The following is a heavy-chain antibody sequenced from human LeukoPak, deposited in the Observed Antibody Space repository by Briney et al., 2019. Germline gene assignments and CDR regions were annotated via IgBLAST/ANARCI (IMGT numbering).Heavy chain of an antibody. V-gene: IGHV4-4*07. D-gene: IGHD3-3*01. Sequence: SETLYLTCTVSGGSVSSYLWSWIRQPAGKGLELIGRIYASGSSNYNPSLKSRVTMSVDTSKNQFSLKLSSVTAADTAVYYCARTDFWSGYSPYWYFDLWGRGTPVTVSS. CDR2: IYASGSS. CDR1: GGSVSSYL. J-gene: IGHJ2*01. CDR3: ARTDFWSGYSPYWYFDL.